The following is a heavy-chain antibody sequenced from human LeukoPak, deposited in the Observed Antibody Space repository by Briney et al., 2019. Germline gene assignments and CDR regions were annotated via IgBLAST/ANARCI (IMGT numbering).Heavy chain of an antibody. J-gene: IGHJ3*02. Sequence: GGSLRLSCAASGFTFSDYYMSWIRQAPGKGLEWVSYISSSGSTIYYADSVKGRFTISRDNAKNSLYLQMNSLRAEDTAVYYCASVGGVLRYFDWSAFDAFDIWGQGTMVTVSS. CDR3: ASVGGVLRYFDWSAFDAFDI. CDR2: ISSSGSTI. CDR1: GFTFSDYY. D-gene: IGHD3-9*01. V-gene: IGHV3-11*04.